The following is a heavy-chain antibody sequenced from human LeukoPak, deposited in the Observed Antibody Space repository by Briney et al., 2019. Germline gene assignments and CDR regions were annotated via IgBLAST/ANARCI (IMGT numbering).Heavy chain of an antibody. CDR2: INHDGSIT. CDR3: ARVGDHFHWYLDL. CDR1: GFTITYYG. D-gene: IGHD3-3*02. Sequence: GGSLRLSCAASGFTITYYGMHWVRQAPGKGLVWVSHINHDGSITNYADSVKGRFTISRDIAKNTLYLQMNSLGDEDTAVYYCARVGDHFHWYLDLWGRGTLVTVSS. V-gene: IGHV3-74*01. J-gene: IGHJ2*01.